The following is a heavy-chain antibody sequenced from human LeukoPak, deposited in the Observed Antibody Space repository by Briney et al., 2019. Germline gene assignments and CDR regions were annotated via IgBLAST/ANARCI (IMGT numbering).Heavy chain of an antibody. V-gene: IGHV4-34*01. CDR1: GGSFSGYY. D-gene: IGHD6-6*01. Sequence: SETLSLTCAVYGGSFSGYYWSWIRQPPGKGLEWIGEINHSGSTNYNPSLKSRVTISVDTSKNQFSLKLSSVTAADTAVYYCARGLGSSSSRRGHWYFDLWGCGTLVTVSS. CDR2: INHSGST. CDR3: ARGLGSSSSRRGHWYFDL. J-gene: IGHJ2*01.